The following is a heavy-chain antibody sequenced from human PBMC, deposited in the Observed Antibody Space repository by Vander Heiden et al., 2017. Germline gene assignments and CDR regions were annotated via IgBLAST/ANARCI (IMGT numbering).Heavy chain of an antibody. CDR3: AKDNVGRARSGAFDI. CDR2: ISHDGRKT. V-gene: IGHV3-30*18. CDR1: RSTFSGYG. D-gene: IGHD6-6*01. J-gene: IGHJ3*02. Sequence: QVQLVESGGGVVLPGRSLRLSCAASRSTFSGYGMHWVRKAPGKGLEWVALISHDGRKTYYADSVKARFTISRDNSKNTLYLQMNSLRAEDTAIYYCAKDNVGRARSGAFDIWGQGTMVTVSS.